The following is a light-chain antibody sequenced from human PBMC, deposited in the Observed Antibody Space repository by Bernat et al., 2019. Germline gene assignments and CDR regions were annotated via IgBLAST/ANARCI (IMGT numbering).Light chain of an antibody. Sequence: DIMMTQSPLSLPVTPGEPASISCKSSQSLTHSNGYRYLDWYVQRPGQSPQLLIYVGSNRASGVPDRICGSGSGTRFTLQISRVDAEDVVFYYCMQSLQTPYTFRQGSKLEIK. CDR1: QSLTHSNGYRY. CDR3: MQSLQTPYT. CDR2: VGS. V-gene: IGKV2-28*01. J-gene: IGKJ2*01.